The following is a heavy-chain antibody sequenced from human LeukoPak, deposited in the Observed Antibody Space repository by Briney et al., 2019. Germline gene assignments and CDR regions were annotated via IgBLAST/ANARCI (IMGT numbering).Heavy chain of an antibody. CDR2: ISWNSGSI. CDR1: GFTFDDYA. V-gene: IGHV3-9*01. Sequence: GGSLRLSCAASGFTFDDYAMHWARQAPGKGLEWVSGISWNSGSIGYADSVKGRFTISRDNAKNSLYLQMNSLRAEDTALYYCAKDGKVVGYYYYYYMDVWGKGTTVTVSS. J-gene: IGHJ6*03. D-gene: IGHD2-15*01. CDR3: AKDGKVVGYYYYYYMDV.